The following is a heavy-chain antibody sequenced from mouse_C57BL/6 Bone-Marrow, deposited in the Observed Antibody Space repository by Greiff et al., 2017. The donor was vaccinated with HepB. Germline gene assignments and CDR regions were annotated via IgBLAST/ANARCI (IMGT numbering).Heavy chain of an antibody. CDR2: INTSSGYT. CDR3: AKVFITTVDWYFDV. D-gene: IGHD1-1*01. CDR1: GYTFTSYW. J-gene: IGHJ1*03. Sequence: VQLQQSGAELAKPGASVKLSCKASGYTFTSYWMHWVNQRPGQGLEWIGYINTSSGYTKYNQKFKDKATLTADKSSSTAYMQLSSLTYEDSAVSYCAKVFITTVDWYFDVWGTGTTVTVSS. V-gene: IGHV1-7*01.